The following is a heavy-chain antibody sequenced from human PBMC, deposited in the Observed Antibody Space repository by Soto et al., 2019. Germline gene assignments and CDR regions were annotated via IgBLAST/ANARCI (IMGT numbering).Heavy chain of an antibody. V-gene: IGHV1-18*04. D-gene: IGHD3-22*01. Sequence: ASVKTSCEASGYTFTSYGISGVRQAPGQVLEWRGWISAYNRNKNYAQKLQGGVTMTTATSTRTAYMELRSLRSDDTAVYYCARWPLDYYDSSGYYTDIWGQGTLVTVSS. CDR3: ARWPLDYYDSSGYYTDI. J-gene: IGHJ4*02. CDR2: ISAYNRNK. CDR1: GYTFTSYG.